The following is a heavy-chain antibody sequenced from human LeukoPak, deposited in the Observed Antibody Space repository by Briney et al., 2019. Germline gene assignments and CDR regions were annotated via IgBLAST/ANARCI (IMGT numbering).Heavy chain of an antibody. D-gene: IGHD3-10*01. CDR1: GFTFSTYW. Sequence: GGSLRLSCAASGFTFSTYWMSWVRQAPGKGLEWVANIKKDGSEKYYMDSVKGRFTISRDNAKNSLYLQMNSLRAEDTAVYYCARSSPELWFGELLTWYYYYGMDVWGKGTTVTVSS. V-gene: IGHV3-7*01. J-gene: IGHJ6*04. CDR3: ARSSPELWFGELLTWYYYYGMDV. CDR2: IKKDGSEK.